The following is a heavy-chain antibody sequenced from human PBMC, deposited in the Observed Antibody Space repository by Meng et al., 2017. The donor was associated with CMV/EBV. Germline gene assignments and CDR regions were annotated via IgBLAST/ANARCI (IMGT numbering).Heavy chain of an antibody. J-gene: IGHJ3*02. CDR1: GDSVSSHSAA. Sequence: SCAISGDSVSSHSAAWNWIRQSPSRGLEWLGRTYYRSKWYNDYAVSVKSRITINPDTSKNQFSLQLNSVTPEDTAVYYCARNTYYYDSSGYYLFPDAFDIWGQGTMVTVSS. CDR2: TYYRSKWYN. D-gene: IGHD3-22*01. V-gene: IGHV6-1*01. CDR3: ARNTYYYDSSGYYLFPDAFDI.